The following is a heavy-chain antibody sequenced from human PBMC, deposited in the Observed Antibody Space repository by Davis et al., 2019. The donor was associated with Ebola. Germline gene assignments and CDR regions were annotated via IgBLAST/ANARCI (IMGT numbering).Heavy chain of an antibody. CDR1: GYTFTGYD. D-gene: IGHD6-13*01. V-gene: IGHV1-8*01. J-gene: IGHJ2*01. CDR3: ARALSLAAGVYWYFDL. Sequence: AASVKVSCKASGYTFTGYDINWVRQATGQGFEWMGWMNPNSGNTGYAQKFQGRVTMTRNTSISTAYMELSSLRSEDTAVYYCARALSLAAGVYWYFDLWGRGTQVTVSS. CDR2: MNPNSGNT.